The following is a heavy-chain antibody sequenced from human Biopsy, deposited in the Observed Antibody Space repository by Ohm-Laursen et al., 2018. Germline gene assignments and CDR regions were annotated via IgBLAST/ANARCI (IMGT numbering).Heavy chain of an antibody. D-gene: IGHD4-23*01. CDR1: GGSFTGHY. Sequence: TLSLTCTVSGGSFTGHYWSWIRQPPGKGLEWIGHISYTGYTSYNASLKSRVTISVDTSRNHFSLRMSSLTAADTAVYYCARGSNDFGGLYFPRWGQGTLLTVSS. CDR3: ARGSNDFGGLYFPR. V-gene: IGHV4-59*11. CDR2: ISYTGYT. J-gene: IGHJ4*02.